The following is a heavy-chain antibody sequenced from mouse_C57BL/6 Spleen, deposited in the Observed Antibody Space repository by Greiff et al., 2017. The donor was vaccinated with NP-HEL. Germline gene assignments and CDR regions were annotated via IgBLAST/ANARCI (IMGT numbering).Heavy chain of an antibody. Sequence: VQLVESGAELARPGASVQMSCKASGYTFTSYTMHWVKQRPGQGLEWIGYINPSSGYTKYNQKFKDKATLTADKSSSTAYMQLSSLTSEDSAVYYCARGANFNYFDYWGQGTTLTVSS. V-gene: IGHV1-4*01. CDR2: INPSSGYT. D-gene: IGHD3-1*01. CDR1: GYTFTSYT. CDR3: ARGANFNYFDY. J-gene: IGHJ2*01.